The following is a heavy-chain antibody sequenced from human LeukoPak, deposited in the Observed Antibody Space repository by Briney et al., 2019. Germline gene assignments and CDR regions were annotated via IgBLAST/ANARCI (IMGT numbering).Heavy chain of an antibody. CDR2: IYYSGST. V-gene: IGHV4-39*07. Sequence: SETLSLTCTVSGGSISSSSYYWGWIRQPPGKGLEWIGSIYYSGSTYYNPSLKSRVIISVDTSKNQFSLKLSSVTAADTAVYYCARPKVRGVITDAFDIWGQGTMVTVSS. CDR1: GGSISSSSYY. J-gene: IGHJ3*02. D-gene: IGHD3-10*01. CDR3: ARPKVRGVITDAFDI.